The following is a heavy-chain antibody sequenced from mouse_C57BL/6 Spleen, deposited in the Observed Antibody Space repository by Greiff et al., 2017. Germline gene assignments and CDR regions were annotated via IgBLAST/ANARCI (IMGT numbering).Heavy chain of an antibody. Sequence: VQLQQSGAELMKPGASVKLSCKATGYTFTGYWIEWVKQRPGHGLEWIGEILPGSGGTNYNEKFKGKATFTADTSSNTAYMQLSSLTTEDSAIYYCARGCITTVVASYYYAMDYWGPGPSVTVSS. CDR1: GYTFTGYW. V-gene: IGHV1-9*01. CDR3: ARGCITTVVASYYYAMDY. J-gene: IGHJ4*01. D-gene: IGHD1-1*01. CDR2: ILPGSGGT.